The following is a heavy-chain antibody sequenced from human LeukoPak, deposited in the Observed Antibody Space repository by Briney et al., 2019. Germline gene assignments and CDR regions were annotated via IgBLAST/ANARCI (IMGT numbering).Heavy chain of an antibody. V-gene: IGHV3-48*03. CDR1: GFTFSSYE. CDR2: ISSSGSTI. D-gene: IGHD6-13*01. Sequence: GGSRRLSCAASGFTFSSYEMNWVRQAPGKGLEWVSYISSSGSTIYYADSVKGRFTISRDNAKNSLYLQMNSLRAEDTAVYYCAREDAAAVGLDYYYYYMDVWGKGTTVTVSS. J-gene: IGHJ6*03. CDR3: AREDAAAVGLDYYYYYMDV.